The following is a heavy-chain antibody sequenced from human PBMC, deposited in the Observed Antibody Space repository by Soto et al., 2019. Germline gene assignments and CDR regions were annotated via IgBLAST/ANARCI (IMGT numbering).Heavy chain of an antibody. V-gene: IGHV3-11*01. CDR1: GFTFSDYY. CDR2: ISSSGSTI. CDR3: ARYSSPKLRSAIVGIDV. D-gene: IGHD2-15*01. J-gene: IGHJ6*02. Sequence: GGSLRLSCAASGFTFSDYYMSWIRQAPGKGLEWVSYISSSGSTIYYADSVKGRFTISRDNAKNSLYLQMNSLRAEDTAVYYCARYSSPKLRSAIVGIDVWGQGTTVTVS.